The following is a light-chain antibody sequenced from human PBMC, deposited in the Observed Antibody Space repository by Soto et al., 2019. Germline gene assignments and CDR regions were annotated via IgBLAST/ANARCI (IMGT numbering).Light chain of an antibody. J-gene: IGKJ3*01. Sequence: DIQMTQSPTSLSASVGDRVTITCRASQDIRNFVAWYQQKPGKAPKLLIYAASTLQSGVPSRFSGSGSGTDFTLTITSLQPEDVATYSCQKYSSVPFFGPGTKWKSN. V-gene: IGKV1-27*01. CDR3: QKYSSVPF. CDR1: QDIRNF. CDR2: AAS.